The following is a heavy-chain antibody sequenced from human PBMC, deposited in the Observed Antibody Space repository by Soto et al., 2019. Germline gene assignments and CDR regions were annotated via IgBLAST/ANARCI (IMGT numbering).Heavy chain of an antibody. CDR3: TRGNDFWSGYGHY. D-gene: IGHD3-3*01. J-gene: IGHJ4*02. CDR2: IRSKANSYAT. V-gene: IGHV3-73*02. CDR1: GFTFSGSA. Sequence: EVQLVESGGGLVQPGGSLKLSCAASGFTFSGSAMHWVRQASGKGLEWVGRIRSKANSYATAYAASVKGRFTISRDDSKTTAYLQMNSLKTEDTAVYYCTRGNDFWSGYGHYWGQGPLVTVSS.